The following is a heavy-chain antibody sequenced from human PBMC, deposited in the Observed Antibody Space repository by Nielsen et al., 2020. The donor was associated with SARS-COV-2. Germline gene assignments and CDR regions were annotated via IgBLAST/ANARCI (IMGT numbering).Heavy chain of an antibody. CDR3: AKDGVVRGDALDL. CDR1: GFTSNIYA. D-gene: IGHD3-10*01. CDR2: VSASGGST. V-gene: IGHV3-23*01. Sequence: GESLKISCAASGFTSNIYAMAWVRRAPGRGLQWVTGVSASGGSTYYTDSVKGRFSISRDNSKNTLFLQMHSLRVEDTALYYCAKDGVVRGDALDLWGQGTMVTVSS. J-gene: IGHJ3*01.